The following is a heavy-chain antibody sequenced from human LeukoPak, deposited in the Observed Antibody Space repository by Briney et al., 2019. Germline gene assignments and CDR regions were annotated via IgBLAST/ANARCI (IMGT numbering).Heavy chain of an antibody. Sequence: ASVKVSCKASGYTFIDNYFHWVRQAPGQGLEWMGWINPISGGTNYAEKFQGRVTTTRDTSINTAYMEVTRLTSDDTAVYYCAREDGSFDYWGQGTLVIVSS. V-gene: IGHV1-2*02. J-gene: IGHJ4*02. CDR1: GYTFIDNY. D-gene: IGHD5-24*01. CDR3: AREDGSFDY. CDR2: INPISGGT.